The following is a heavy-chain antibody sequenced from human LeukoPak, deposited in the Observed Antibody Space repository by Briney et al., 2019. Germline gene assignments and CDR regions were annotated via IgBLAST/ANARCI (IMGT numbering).Heavy chain of an antibody. CDR2: MSGDGATT. V-gene: IGHV3-23*01. D-gene: IGHD2-2*01. CDR1: GFTFSSYG. J-gene: IGHJ4*02. Sequence: GGSLRLSCAASGFTFSSYGMSWVRQAPGKGLEWVSAMSGDGATTYYADSVKGRFTISRDNSKNTLYLQMNSLRAEDTAVYYCAHGSMYQLDYWGQGTLVTVSS. CDR3: AHGSMYQLDY.